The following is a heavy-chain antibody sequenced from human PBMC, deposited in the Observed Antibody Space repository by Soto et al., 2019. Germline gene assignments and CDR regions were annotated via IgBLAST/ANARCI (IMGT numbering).Heavy chain of an antibody. V-gene: IGHV3-30*18. D-gene: IGHD1-26*01. CDR1: GFTFSSYV. Sequence: PGGSLRLSCAASGFTFSSYVMHWVRQAPGKGLEWVAVISYDGSNKYYADSVKGRFTISRDNSKNTLYLQMNSLRAEDTAVYYCAKDVVVGATTGLGDHYCFYGMDVWGEGTKLAVSS. CDR3: AKDVVVGATTGLGDHYCFYGMDV. J-gene: IGHJ6*04. CDR2: ISYDGSNK.